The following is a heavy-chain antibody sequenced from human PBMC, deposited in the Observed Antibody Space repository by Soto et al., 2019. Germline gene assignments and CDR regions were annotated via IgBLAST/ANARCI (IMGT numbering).Heavy chain of an antibody. CDR3: AHSYNNGDCDSTSCLNWFDP. D-gene: IGHD2-2*01. J-gene: IGHJ5*02. V-gene: IGHV2-5*01. Sequence: GSGPTLVNPTQTLTLTCTFSGVSLSTSGVGVGWIRQPPGKALEWLALIYWNDDKRYSPSLKSRLTITKDTSKNQVVLIMTNMDPVDTATYYCAHSYNNGDCDSTSCLNWFDPWGQGTLVTVAS. CDR2: IYWNDDK. CDR1: GVSLSTSGVG.